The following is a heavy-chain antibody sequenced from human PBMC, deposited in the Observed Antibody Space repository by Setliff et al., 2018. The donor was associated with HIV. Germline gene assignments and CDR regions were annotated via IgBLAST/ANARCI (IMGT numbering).Heavy chain of an antibody. CDR1: GFTFTDAW. CDR3: ARAVVNSNFYYYMDV. CDR2: IRRNTYGGTT. Sequence: GGSLRLSCATSGFTFTDAWMGWVRQAPGKGLEWLGFIRRNTYGGTTEYAASLEGRFTISRDDSKNVAYLQMNSLKTEDSAVYYCARAVVNSNFYYYMDVWGKGTTVTVSS. D-gene: IGHD2-15*01. J-gene: IGHJ6*03. V-gene: IGHV3-49*04.